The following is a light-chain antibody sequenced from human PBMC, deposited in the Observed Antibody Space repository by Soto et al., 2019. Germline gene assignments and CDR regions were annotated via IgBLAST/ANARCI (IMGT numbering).Light chain of an antibody. CDR2: DAS. J-gene: IGKJ5*01. CDR3: QQRSNWPIT. Sequence: EIVLTQSPATLSLSPGERATLSCRASQSVSSYLAWYQQKPGQAPRLLIYDASNRATGIPARFRGSGSGTDFPPTISSPEPEDFAGYYCQQRSNWPITFGQGTRLEIK. V-gene: IGKV3-11*01. CDR1: QSVSSY.